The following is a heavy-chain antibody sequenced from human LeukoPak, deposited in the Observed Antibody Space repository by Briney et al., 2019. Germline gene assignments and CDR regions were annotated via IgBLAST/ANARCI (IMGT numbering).Heavy chain of an antibody. CDR3: ARDSAGAAEQKMGENWFDP. V-gene: IGHV4-39*07. Sequence: PSETLSLTCTVSGGSISSSSYYWGWIRQPPGKGLEWIGSIYYSGSTYYNPSLKSRVTISVDTSKNQFSLKLSSVTAADTAVYYCARDSAGAAEQKMGENWFDPWGQGTLVTVSS. D-gene: IGHD3-16*01. CDR1: GGSISSSSYY. J-gene: IGHJ5*02. CDR2: IYYSGST.